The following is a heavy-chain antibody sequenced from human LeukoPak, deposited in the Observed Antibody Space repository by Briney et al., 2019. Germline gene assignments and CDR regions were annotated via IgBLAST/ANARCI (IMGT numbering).Heavy chain of an antibody. V-gene: IGHV3-9*01. CDR3: ARDIGGSYTAIDY. CDR1: GFTFDDYA. CDR2: ISWNSGSI. D-gene: IGHD1-26*01. Sequence: GGSLRLSCAASGFTFDDYAMHWVRQVPGKGLEWVSGISWNSGSIGYADSVKGRFTISRDNAKNSLYLQMDSLRAEDTAVYYCARDIGGSYTAIDYWGQGTLVTVSS. J-gene: IGHJ4*02.